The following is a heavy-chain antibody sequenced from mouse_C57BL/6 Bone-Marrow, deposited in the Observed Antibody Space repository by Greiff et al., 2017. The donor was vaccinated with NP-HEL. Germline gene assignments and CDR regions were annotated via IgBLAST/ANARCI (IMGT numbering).Heavy chain of an antibody. CDR2: IRSKSNNYAT. J-gene: IGHJ1*03. Sequence: EAGGGLVQPKGSLKLSCAASGFSFNTYAMNWVRQAPGKGLEWVARIRSKSNNYATYYADSVKDRFTISRDDSESMLYLQMNNLKTEDTAMYYCVRHRPDFDVWGTGTTVTVAS. V-gene: IGHV10-1*01. CDR3: VRHRPDFDV. CDR1: GFSFNTYA.